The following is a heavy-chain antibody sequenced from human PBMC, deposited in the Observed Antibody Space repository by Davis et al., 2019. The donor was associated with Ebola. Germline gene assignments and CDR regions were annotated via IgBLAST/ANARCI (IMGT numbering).Heavy chain of an antibody. CDR3: SRVGDVRFHGMDV. D-gene: IGHD4-17*01. CDR2: IVVYNGKT. J-gene: IGHJ6*04. Sequence: ASVMVSCNASAYSFITYGIIWVRRPPRQGREWMGWIVVYNGKTEYQQKFQGRVAMTTDISTSKAYMELRSLRSDDTAVYYCSRVGDVRFHGMDVWGKGTTVTVS. V-gene: IGHV1-18*04. CDR1: AYSFITYG.